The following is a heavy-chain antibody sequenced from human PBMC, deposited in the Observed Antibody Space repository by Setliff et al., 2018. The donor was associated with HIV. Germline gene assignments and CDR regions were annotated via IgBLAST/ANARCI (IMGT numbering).Heavy chain of an antibody. CDR2: IFPLDSET. D-gene: IGHD2-21*01. CDR1: GYSFTSYW. CDR3: TRHPLQPEVSGYFYLMDV. Sequence: LKISCKGSGYSFTSYWIGWVRQMPGKGLEWVAVIFPLDSETRYNPSLEGHVTISVDKSINTAYLQWSSLRASDTAVYYCTRHPLQPEVSGYFYLMDVWGTGTTVTVSS. J-gene: IGHJ6*04. V-gene: IGHV5-51*01.